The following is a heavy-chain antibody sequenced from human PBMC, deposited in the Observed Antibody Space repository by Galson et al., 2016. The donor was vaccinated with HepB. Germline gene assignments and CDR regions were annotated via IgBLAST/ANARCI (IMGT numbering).Heavy chain of an antibody. V-gene: IGHV1-46*02. CDR3: ARELDHSFYFDY. Sequence: SVKVSCKASGYTFNTYNMNWVRQAPGQGLEWMGIIKPSGGNAIYAQRFQDRITMTRATSTSTVYMELISLRSEDTAVYYCARELDHSFYFDYWGQGTLLTVSS. D-gene: IGHD1-14*01. CDR2: IKPSGGNA. J-gene: IGHJ4*02. CDR1: GYTFNTYN.